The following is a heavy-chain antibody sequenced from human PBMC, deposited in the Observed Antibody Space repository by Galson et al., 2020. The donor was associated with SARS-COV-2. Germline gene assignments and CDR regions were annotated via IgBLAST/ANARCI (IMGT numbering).Heavy chain of an antibody. CDR2: IIPILGIA. CDR1: GGTFSSYA. D-gene: IGHD3-3*01. CDR3: ARDRKYYDFWSGYYH. V-gene: IGHV1-69*04. J-gene: IGHJ4*02. Sequence: SVKVSCKASGGTFSSYAISWVRQAPGQGLEWMGRIIPILGIANYAQKFQGRVTITADKSTSTAYMELSSLRSEDTAVYYCARDRKYYDFWSGYYHWGQGTLVTVSS.